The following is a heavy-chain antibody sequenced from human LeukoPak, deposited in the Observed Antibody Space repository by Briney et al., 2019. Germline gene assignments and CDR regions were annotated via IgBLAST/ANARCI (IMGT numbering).Heavy chain of an antibody. D-gene: IGHD6-13*01. J-gene: IGHJ4*02. CDR1: GYTFTDDY. CDR2: NNPKTGGT. CDR3: ARDDNSWTDF. Sequence: ASVKVSCKXSGYTFTDDYIHWVRQAPGQGLEWMGWNNPKTGGTNYAQKFQGRVTMTRDTYISTAYMELSRLRSDDTAVYYCARDDNSWTDFWGQGTLVTVSS. V-gene: IGHV1-2*02.